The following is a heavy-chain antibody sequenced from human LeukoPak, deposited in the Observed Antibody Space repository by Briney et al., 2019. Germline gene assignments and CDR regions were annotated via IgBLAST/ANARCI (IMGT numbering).Heavy chain of an antibody. CDR2: INHSGST. CDR1: GGSFSGYY. D-gene: IGHD2-2*01. J-gene: IGHJ6*03. Sequence: SETLSLTCAVYGGSFSGYYWSWIRQPPGKGLEWIGEINHSGSTNYNPSLKSRVTISVDTSKNQFSLKLSSVTAADTAVYYSARGRNHLAIVVLPAAPYYYYYYMDVWGKGTTVTVSS. V-gene: IGHV4-34*01. CDR3: ARGRNHLAIVVLPAAPYYYYYYMDV.